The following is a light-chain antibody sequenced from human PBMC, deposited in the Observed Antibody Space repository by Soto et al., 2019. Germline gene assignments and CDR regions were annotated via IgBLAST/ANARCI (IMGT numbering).Light chain of an antibody. J-gene: IGKJ1*01. CDR3: HQYRGSPGT. CDR1: QSVSSNY. Sequence: EIVLTQSPGTLSWSPGERATLSCRASQSVSSNYLDWYQQRPGQAPRLLIYDASSRATGVPDRFSGSGSGKDFTLTISRLEPDDFAVHYCHQYRGSPGTLGQGTKVDI. CDR2: DAS. V-gene: IGKV3-20*01.